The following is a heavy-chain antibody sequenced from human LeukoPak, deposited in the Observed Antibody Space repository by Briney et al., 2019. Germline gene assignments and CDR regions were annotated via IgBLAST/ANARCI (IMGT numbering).Heavy chain of an antibody. CDR1: GYTFTGYY. D-gene: IGHD2-15*01. V-gene: IGHV1-2*02. J-gene: IGHJ4*02. CDR3: ASFGYCSGGSCYFFDY. CDR2: INPNSGGT. Sequence: ASVKVSCKASGYTFTGYYMHWVRQAPGQGLEWMGWINPNSGGTNYAQKFQGRVTMTRDTSISTAYMELSRLRSDDTAVYYCASFGYCSGGSCYFFDYWGQGTLVTVSS.